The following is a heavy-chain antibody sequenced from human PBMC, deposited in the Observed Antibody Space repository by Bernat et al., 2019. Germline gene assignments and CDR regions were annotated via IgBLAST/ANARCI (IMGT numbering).Heavy chain of an antibody. CDR3: ARAEVIAIFDY. CDR1: GFTVSNNY. D-gene: IGHD2-21*01. Sequence: VQLVESGGGVVQPGRSLRLSCAASGFTVSNNYMNWVRQAPGKGLEWVSVIYSGGSTYYAGSVKGRFTISRDNSKNTLYLQMNGLRAEDTAIYYCARAEVIAIFDYWGQGTLVTVSA. J-gene: IGHJ4*02. V-gene: IGHV3-66*01. CDR2: IYSGGST.